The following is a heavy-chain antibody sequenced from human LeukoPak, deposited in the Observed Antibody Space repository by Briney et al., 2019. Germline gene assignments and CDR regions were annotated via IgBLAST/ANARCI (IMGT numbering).Heavy chain of an antibody. CDR2: ISSNGDTT. V-gene: IGHV3-64*01. CDR3: ARDGV. Sequence: GGSLRLSCAVSGFAFSSYAMHWVRQAPGKGLEYVSAISSNGDTTYYASSVKGRFTISRDNSRGTLYLQMGSLRAEDMAVYYCARDGVWGQGTLVTVSS. J-gene: IGHJ4*02. CDR1: GFAFSSYA.